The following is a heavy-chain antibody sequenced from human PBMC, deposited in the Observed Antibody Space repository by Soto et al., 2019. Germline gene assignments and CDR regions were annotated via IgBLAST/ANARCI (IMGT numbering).Heavy chain of an antibody. CDR3: ANLYGGSDVDY. CDR2: IIPIFGTA. V-gene: IGHV1-69*13. J-gene: IGHJ4*02. D-gene: IGHD5-12*01. CDR1: GYTFTSYG. Sequence: ASVKVSCKASGYTFTSYGISWVRQAPGQGLEWMGGIIPIFGTANYAQKFQGRVTITADESTSTAYMELSSLRSEDTAVYYCANLYGGSDVDYWGQRTLVTVSS.